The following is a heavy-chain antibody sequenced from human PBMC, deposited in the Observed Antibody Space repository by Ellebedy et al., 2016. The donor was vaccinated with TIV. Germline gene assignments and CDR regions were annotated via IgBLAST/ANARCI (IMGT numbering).Heavy chain of an antibody. J-gene: IGHJ6*02. Sequence: GESLKISCAASGFTFSSHDMHWVRQATGKGLEWVSAIGTAGDTYYPSSVKGRFTISRENAKNSLYLQMNSLRAGDTAVYYCARTSNGMDVWGQGTTVTVSS. CDR2: IGTAGDT. CDR1: GFTFSSHD. CDR3: ARTSNGMDV. V-gene: IGHV3-13*01.